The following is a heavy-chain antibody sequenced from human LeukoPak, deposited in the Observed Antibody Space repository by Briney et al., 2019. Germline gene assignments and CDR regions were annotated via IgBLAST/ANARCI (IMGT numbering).Heavy chain of an antibody. CDR1: GYTFTSYD. J-gene: IGHJ5*02. CDR2: MNPNSGNT. Sequence: GASVKVSCKASGYTFTSYDINWVRQATGQGLEWMGWMNPNSGNTGYAQKFQGRVTMTRNTSISTAYMELSSLRSEDTAVYYCARKGVRFGTNWFDPWGQGTLVTVSS. CDR3: ARKGVRFGTNWFDP. V-gene: IGHV1-8*01. D-gene: IGHD3-10*01.